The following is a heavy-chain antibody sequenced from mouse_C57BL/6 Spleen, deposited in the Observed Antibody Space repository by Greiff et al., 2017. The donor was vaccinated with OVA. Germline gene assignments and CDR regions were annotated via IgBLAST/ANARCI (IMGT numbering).Heavy chain of an antibody. Sequence: EVKLMESGPGLVKPSQSLSLTCSVTGYSITSGYYWNWIRQFPGNKLEWMGYISYDGSNNYNPSLKNRISITRDTSKNQFFLKLNSVTTEDTATYYCARWESSYWGQGTLVTVSA. CDR2: ISYDGSN. J-gene: IGHJ3*01. CDR3: ARWESSY. V-gene: IGHV3-6*01. CDR1: GYSITSGYY. D-gene: IGHD4-1*01.